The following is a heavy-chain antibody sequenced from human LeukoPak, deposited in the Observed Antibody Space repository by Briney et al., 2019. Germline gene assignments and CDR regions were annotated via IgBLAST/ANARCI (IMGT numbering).Heavy chain of an antibody. V-gene: IGHV5-51*01. CDR3: ARQGLSLVA. D-gene: IGHD4/OR15-4a*01. J-gene: IGHJ5*02. CDR2: ISPRDSDT. Sequence: GESLKISCTASEYRFTTYWIGWVRQMPGKGLEWMGSISPRDSDTRYRPSFQGHVTISVDKSIAAAYLGWSSLAASDTAMYYCARQGLSLVAWGQGNLVTVSS. CDR1: EYRFTTYW.